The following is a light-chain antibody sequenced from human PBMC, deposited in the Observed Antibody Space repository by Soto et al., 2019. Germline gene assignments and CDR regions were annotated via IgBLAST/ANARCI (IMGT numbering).Light chain of an antibody. CDR2: ATS. CDR3: QQYSNWPPIT. J-gene: IGKJ5*01. V-gene: IGKV3-15*01. Sequence: EIVMTQSPATLSVSPGERATLSCRASQSVSTKVAWYQQKPGQAPRLLIYATSTRATGAPARFSGSGSGTEFTLTISNLQSEDFAVYYCQQYSNWPPITFGRGTRLEIK. CDR1: QSVSTK.